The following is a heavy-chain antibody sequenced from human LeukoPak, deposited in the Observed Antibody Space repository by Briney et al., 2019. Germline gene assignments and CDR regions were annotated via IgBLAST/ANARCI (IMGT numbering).Heavy chain of an antibody. CDR3: ASQITMVRGVIVPYYYYGMDV. J-gene: IGHJ6*04. CDR1: GGTFSSYA. CDR2: IIPIFGAA. Sequence: SVKVSCKASGGTFSSYAISWVRQAPGQGLEWMGGIIPIFGAANYAQKFQGRVTITADKSTSTAYMELSSLRSEDTAVYYCASQITMVRGVIVPYYYYGMDVWGKGTTVTVSS. V-gene: IGHV1-69*06. D-gene: IGHD3-10*01.